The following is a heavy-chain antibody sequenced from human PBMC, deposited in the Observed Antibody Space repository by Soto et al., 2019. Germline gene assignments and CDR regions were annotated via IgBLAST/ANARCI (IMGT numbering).Heavy chain of an antibody. V-gene: IGHV3-23*01. D-gene: IGHD6-19*01. CDR1: GFTFSSYA. CDR2: ISGSGGST. CDR3: VRANTLAVAGPGYAFDI. J-gene: IGHJ3*02. Sequence: GGSLRLSCAASGFTFSSYAMSWVRQAPGEGLEWVSAISGSGGSTYYADSVKGRFTISRDNSKNTLYLQMNSLRAEDTAVYYCVRANTLAVAGPGYAFDIWGQGTMVTVSS.